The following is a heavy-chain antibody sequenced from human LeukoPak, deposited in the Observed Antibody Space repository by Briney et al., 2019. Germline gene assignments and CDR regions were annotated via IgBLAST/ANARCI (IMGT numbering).Heavy chain of an antibody. CDR1: GFTFSSYA. Sequence: GGSLRLSCAASGFTFSSYAMHWVRQAPGKGLEYVSAISTNGGSTYYANSVKGRFTISRDNSKNTLYLQMDSLRAEDMAVYYRARPSGNYPYFDYWGLGTLVTVSS. V-gene: IGHV3-64*01. D-gene: IGHD1-26*01. J-gene: IGHJ4*02. CDR3: ARPSGNYPYFDY. CDR2: ISTNGGST.